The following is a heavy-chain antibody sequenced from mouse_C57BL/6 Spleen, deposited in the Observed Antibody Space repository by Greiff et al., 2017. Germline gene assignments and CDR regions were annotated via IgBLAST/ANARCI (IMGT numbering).Heavy chain of an antibody. Sequence: QVQLQQPGAELVKPGASVKLSCKASGYTFTSYLMHWVKQRPGRGLEWIGRLDPNSGGTKYNEKFKGQATLTVDKPSSTAYMQLSSLTSEAAAVYYCSFDSSGPFAYWGQGTLVTVSA. J-gene: IGHJ3*01. V-gene: IGHV1-72*01. CDR3: SFDSSGPFAY. D-gene: IGHD3-2*02. CDR1: GYTFTSYL. CDR2: LDPNSGGT.